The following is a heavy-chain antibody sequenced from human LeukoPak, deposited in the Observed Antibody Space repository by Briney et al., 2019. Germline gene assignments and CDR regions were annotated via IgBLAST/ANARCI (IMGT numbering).Heavy chain of an antibody. J-gene: IGHJ4*02. CDR2: IIPIFGTA. Sequence: GASVKVSCKASGGTFSSYAISWVRQAPGQGLEWMGGIIPIFGTANYAQKFQGRVTITTDESTSTAYMGLSSLRSEETTVYYCPRAFYGSGSYYTAGPSSPAHYFDYWGQGTLVTVSS. V-gene: IGHV1-69*05. CDR1: GGTFSSYA. CDR3: PRAFYGSGSYYTAGPSSPAHYFDY. D-gene: IGHD3-10*01.